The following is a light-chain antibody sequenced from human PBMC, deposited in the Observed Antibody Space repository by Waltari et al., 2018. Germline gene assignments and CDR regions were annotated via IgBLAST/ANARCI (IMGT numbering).Light chain of an antibody. CDR3: QQSYSTPFT. CDR2: GAS. Sequence: DIQMTQSPSSLSASVGDRVTITCRASQSISTYLNWYLQKPGKAPKLLIYGASSLQSVAPSRFSGSGSGTDFTLTISSLQPEDFATYYCQQSYSTPFTFGPGTKVDIK. V-gene: IGKV1-39*01. J-gene: IGKJ3*01. CDR1: QSISTY.